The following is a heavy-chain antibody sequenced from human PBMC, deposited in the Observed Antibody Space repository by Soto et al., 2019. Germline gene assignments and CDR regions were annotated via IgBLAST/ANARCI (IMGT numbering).Heavy chain of an antibody. CDR1: GGSISSYY. CDR2: IYYSGST. D-gene: IGHD2-2*01. V-gene: IGHV4-59*01. Sequence: KASETLSLTCTVSGGSISSYYWSWIRQPPGKGLEWIGYIYYSGSTNYNPSLKSRVTISVDTSKNQSSLKLSSVTAADTAVYYCARGLPADANFDYWGQGTLVTVSS. CDR3: ARGLPADANFDY. J-gene: IGHJ4*02.